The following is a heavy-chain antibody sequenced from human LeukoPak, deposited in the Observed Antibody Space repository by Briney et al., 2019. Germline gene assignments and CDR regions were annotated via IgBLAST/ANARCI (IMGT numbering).Heavy chain of an antibody. D-gene: IGHD1-26*01. CDR2: IYYSGST. J-gene: IGHJ2*01. CDR1: GGSISSYY. V-gene: IGHV4-59*01. CDR3: ATDGNFDL. Sequence: SETLSLTCTVSGGSISSYYWSWIRQPPGKGLEWIGYIYYSGSTSYNPSLRSRVTISVDTSKNQFSLKLSSVTAADTAVYYCATDGNFDLWGRGTLVTVSS.